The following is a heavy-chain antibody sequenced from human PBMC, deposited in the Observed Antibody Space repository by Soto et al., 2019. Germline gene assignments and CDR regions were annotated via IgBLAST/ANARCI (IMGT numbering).Heavy chain of an antibody. CDR1: GFSFSHYA. J-gene: IGHJ6*02. V-gene: IGHV3-30*18. CDR2: ISHDGSKK. Sequence: VGSLRLSCAASGFSFSHYAMHWVRQAPGKGLEWVAVISHDGSKKYYADSVKGRFTTSRDNSKNTLYLQMSSLRAADTAVYWCAKPGARTVVVPAAMDVWGQGTTVTVSS. D-gene: IGHD2-2*01. CDR3: AKPGARTVVVPAAMDV.